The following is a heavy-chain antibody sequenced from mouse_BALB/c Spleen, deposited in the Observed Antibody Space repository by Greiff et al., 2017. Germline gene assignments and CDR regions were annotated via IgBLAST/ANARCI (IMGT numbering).Heavy chain of an antibody. J-gene: IGHJ4*01. CDR1: GFTFSNYW. CDR2: IRLKSNNYAT. V-gene: IGHV6-6*02. Sequence: EVKLVESGGGLVQPGGSMKLSCVASGFTFSNYWMNWVRQSPEKGLEWVTEIRLKSNNYATHYAESLKGRFTISRDDSKSSVYLQMNNLRAEDTGIYYCTKSYYYAMDYWGQGTSVTVSS. CDR3: TKSYYYAMDY. D-gene: IGHD1-3*01.